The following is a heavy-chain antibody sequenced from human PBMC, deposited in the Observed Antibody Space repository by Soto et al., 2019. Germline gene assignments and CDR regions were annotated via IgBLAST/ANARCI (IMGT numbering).Heavy chain of an antibody. Sequence: GVSLKVSCKASGYTFTSYYINWVRQAPGQGLEWIGWMVVGSGNTNYAQKFQERVTITRDMSTSTAYMELSSLRSEDTAVYYCAAGLGVIELYFYHGMDVWGQGTTVTVSS. J-gene: IGHJ6*02. CDR2: MVVGSGNT. D-gene: IGHD2-21*01. CDR1: GYTFTSYY. CDR3: AAGLGVIELYFYHGMDV. V-gene: IGHV1-58*02.